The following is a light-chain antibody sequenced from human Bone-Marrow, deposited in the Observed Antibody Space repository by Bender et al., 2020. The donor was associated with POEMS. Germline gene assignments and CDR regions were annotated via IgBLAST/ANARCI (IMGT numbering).Light chain of an antibody. CDR2: DVS. CDR1: SSDVGDNNF. CDR3: SSCTGINTFGGVL. Sequence: QSALTQPASVSGSPGQSITISCTGTSSDVGDNNFVSWYQQHPGKAPKLMISDVSNRPSGVSNRFSGSKSGNTASLTISGLQPEDEADYYCSSCTGINTFGGVLFGGGTKLTV. J-gene: IGLJ2*01. V-gene: IGLV2-14*03.